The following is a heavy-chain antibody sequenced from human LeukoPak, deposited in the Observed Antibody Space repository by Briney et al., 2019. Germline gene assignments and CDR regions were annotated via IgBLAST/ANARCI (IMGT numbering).Heavy chain of an antibody. CDR1: DGSISSSSYY. V-gene: IGHV4-39*07. J-gene: IGHJ6*03. CDR3: ARATWGYYYYMDV. Sequence: SETLSLTCTVSDGSISSSSYYWGWIRQPPGKGLEWIGSIYYSGSTYYNPSLKSRVTISLDTSKNQFSLKLSSVTAADTAVYYCARATWGYYYYMDVWGKGTTVTVSS. D-gene: IGHD1-26*01. CDR2: IYYSGST.